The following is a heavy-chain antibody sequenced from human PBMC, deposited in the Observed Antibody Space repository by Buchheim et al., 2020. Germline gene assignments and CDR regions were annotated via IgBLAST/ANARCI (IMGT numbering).Heavy chain of an antibody. CDR3: ARGARGDFGVDY. D-gene: IGHD3-10*01. V-gene: IGHV3-30*03. CDR1: GFTFSQEG. CDR2: ISYDGSIR. Sequence: QVQLVESGGGVVQPGRSLRLSCAASGFTFSQEGMHWVRQAPGKGLEWVSIISYDGSIRSYADSVKGRFTISRDNAKNTLYLQMNSLRAEDTAVYYCARGARGDFGVDYWGQGTL. J-gene: IGHJ4*02.